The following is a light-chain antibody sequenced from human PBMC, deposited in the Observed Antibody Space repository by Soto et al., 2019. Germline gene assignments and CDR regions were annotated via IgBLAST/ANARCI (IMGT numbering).Light chain of an antibody. Sequence: EIVLTQSPGTLSLSPGERATLSSRASQSVSSSYLAWYQQKPGQAPRLLIYGASSKATGIPDRFSGSGSGTDFTLTISRLEPEDFAVYYCQQYGSSHLTVGGENKVDIK. V-gene: IGKV3-20*01. CDR2: GAS. CDR3: QQYGSSHLT. CDR1: QSVSSSY. J-gene: IGKJ4*01.